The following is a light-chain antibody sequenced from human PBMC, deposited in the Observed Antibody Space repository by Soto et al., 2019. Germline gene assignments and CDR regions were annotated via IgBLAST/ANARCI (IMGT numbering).Light chain of an antibody. CDR1: SSNIGRHY. J-gene: IGLJ3*02. V-gene: IGLV1-51*01. Sequence: QSVLTQPPSLSGAPGQRVTISCSGSSSNIGRHYVAWYQQLPGTAPKLLIYDNNMRPSGIPDRFSGSKSGTSATLAITGLQTEDEADYYCGVWDSTLRVFGGGTKVTVL. CDR2: DNN. CDR3: GVWDSTLRV.